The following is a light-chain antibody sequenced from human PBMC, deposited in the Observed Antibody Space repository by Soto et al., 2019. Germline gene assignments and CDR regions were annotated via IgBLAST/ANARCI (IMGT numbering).Light chain of an antibody. CDR3: MQAAQTPRT. Sequence: DIVMTQSPLSLPVTPGEPASISCRSSQSLLHSNGYNYLDWYLQKPGQTPQLLIYAGSNRASGVPDRFSGSGSATDFTLKISRVEAEDVGTYYGMQAAQTPRTFGPGTKLEIK. J-gene: IGKJ2*01. V-gene: IGKV2-28*01. CDR2: AGS. CDR1: QSLLHSNGYNY.